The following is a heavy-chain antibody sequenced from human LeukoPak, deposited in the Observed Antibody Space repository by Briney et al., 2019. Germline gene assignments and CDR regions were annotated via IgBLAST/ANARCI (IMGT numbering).Heavy chain of an antibody. V-gene: IGHV3-15*01. Sequence: GGSLRLSCAASGFTFSNTWMNWVRQAPGKGLEWVGRIQSKTDGGTTEYAAPVKGRFTISRDDSKTTLYLQMNSLKTEDTSVYYCATLTVRGVINIWGQGTLVTVSS. J-gene: IGHJ4*02. CDR2: IQSKTDGGTT. CDR1: GFTFSNTW. CDR3: ATLTVRGVINI. D-gene: IGHD3-10*01.